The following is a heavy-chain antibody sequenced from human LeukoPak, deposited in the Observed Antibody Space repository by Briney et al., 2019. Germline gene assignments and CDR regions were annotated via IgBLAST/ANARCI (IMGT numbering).Heavy chain of an antibody. CDR2: ISYDGSNK. J-gene: IGHJ4*02. Sequence: GGSLRLSCAASGFTFSSYAMHWVRQAPGKGLEWVAVISYDGSNKYYADSVKGRFTISRDNSKNTLYLQMNSLRAEDTAVYYCAKDLEDSSGYYHDYWGQGTLVTVSS. CDR3: AKDLEDSSGYYHDY. V-gene: IGHV3-30-3*01. CDR1: GFTFSSYA. D-gene: IGHD3-22*01.